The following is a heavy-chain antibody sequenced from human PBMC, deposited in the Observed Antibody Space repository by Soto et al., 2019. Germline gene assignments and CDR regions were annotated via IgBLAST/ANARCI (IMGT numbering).Heavy chain of an antibody. D-gene: IGHD3-22*01. CDR3: ARGPHYYDSRETRGDYFDY. CDR2: IWYDGSNK. J-gene: IGHJ4*02. V-gene: IGHV3-33*01. CDR1: GFTFSSYG. Sequence: QVQLVESGGGVVQPGRSLRLSCAASGFTFSSYGMHWVRQAPGKGLEWVAVIWYDGSNKYYADSVKGRFTISRDNSKNTLYLQMNSLRAEDTAVYYCARGPHYYDSRETRGDYFDYWGQGTLVTVSS.